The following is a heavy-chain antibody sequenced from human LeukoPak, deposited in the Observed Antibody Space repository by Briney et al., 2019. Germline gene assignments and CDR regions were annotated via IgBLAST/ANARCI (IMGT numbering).Heavy chain of an antibody. V-gene: IGHV3-21*01. CDR3: VRLRRNSDTSGFYYYYDY. J-gene: IGHJ4*02. CDR1: GFTFSSYW. CDR2: ISVRSNYI. D-gene: IGHD3-22*01. Sequence: GGSLRLSCAASGFTFSSYWMSWVRQAPGKGLEWVSSISVRSNYIYYADSVRGRFSISRDDARDSLYLQMNCLRAEDTAVYYCVRLRRNSDTSGFYYYYDYWGQGTLVTVSS.